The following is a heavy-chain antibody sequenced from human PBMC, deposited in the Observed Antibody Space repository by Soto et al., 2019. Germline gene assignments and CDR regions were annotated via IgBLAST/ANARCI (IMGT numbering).Heavy chain of an antibody. D-gene: IGHD3-10*01. CDR1: GYTFSSYD. CDR3: ARVYGAGTFDF. V-gene: IGHV1-8*01. CDR2: MNPNSGNT. J-gene: IGHJ5*01. Sequence: QVLRVQSGAEVKKPGASVKVSCKASGYTFSSYDIHWVRQATGHGLEWMGWMNPNSGNTGYAQNLRGRVTMTRNTAISTAYMELSSLRSEDTAIYYCARVYGAGTFDFWGQGTRVTVSS.